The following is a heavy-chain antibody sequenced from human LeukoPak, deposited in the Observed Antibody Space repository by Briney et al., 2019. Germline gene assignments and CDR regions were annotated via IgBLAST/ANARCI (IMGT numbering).Heavy chain of an antibody. D-gene: IGHD2-2*01. Sequence: SETLSLTCTVSGGSISSSSYYWGWIRQPPGKGLEWIGGIYYSGSTYYNPSLKSRVTISVDTSKNQFSLKLSSVTAADTAVYYCARGGYCSGTSCPFDYWGQGTLVTVSS. CDR1: GGSISSSSYY. CDR3: ARGGYCSGTSCPFDY. V-gene: IGHV4-39*07. J-gene: IGHJ4*02. CDR2: IYYSGST.